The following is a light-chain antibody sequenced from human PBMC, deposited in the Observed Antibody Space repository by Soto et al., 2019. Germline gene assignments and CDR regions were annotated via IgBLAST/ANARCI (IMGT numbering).Light chain of an antibody. CDR2: GAS. J-gene: IGKJ1*01. Sequence: EIGMTQSPSTLSVSPGERATLSCRASQSVSSNLAWYQQKPGQAPRLLIYGASTRATGIPARFSGSGSGTEFTLTISSLQSEDFAIYYCQQYNNWAPWTFGQGTKVDI. V-gene: IGKV3-15*01. CDR1: QSVSSN. CDR3: QQYNNWAPWT.